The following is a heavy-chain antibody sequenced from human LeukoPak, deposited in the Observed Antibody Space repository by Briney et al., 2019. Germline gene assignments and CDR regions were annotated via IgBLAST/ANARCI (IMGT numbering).Heavy chain of an antibody. Sequence: GGSLRLSCAASGFTFSDYFMNWIRQPPGKVLEWISYISPSSSFTNYADSVKGRFTISRDNTKNSLYLQMNSLRAEDTAVYFCARSGYSGYDPDYWGQGTLVTVSS. CDR1: GFTFSDYF. J-gene: IGHJ4*02. CDR3: ARSGYSGYDPDY. V-gene: IGHV3-11*06. D-gene: IGHD5-12*01. CDR2: ISPSSSFT.